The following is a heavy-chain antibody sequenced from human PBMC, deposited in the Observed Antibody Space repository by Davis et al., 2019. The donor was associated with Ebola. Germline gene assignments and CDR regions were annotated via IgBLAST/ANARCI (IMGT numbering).Heavy chain of an antibody. J-gene: IGHJ6*04. CDR3: ARHNHDFWSGYYRIYYYYGMDV. D-gene: IGHD3-3*01. CDR1: GGSFSGYY. Sequence: MPSETLSLTCAVYGGSFSGYYWSWIRQPPGKGLEWIGEINHSGSTNYNPSLKSRVTISVDTSKNQFSLKLSSVTAADTAVYYCARHNHDFWSGYYRIYYYYGMDVWGKGTTVTVSS. CDR2: INHSGST. V-gene: IGHV4-34*01.